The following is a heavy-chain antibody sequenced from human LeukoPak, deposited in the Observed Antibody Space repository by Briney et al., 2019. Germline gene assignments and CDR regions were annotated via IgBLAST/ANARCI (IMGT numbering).Heavy chain of an antibody. CDR1: GFTFSSYE. CDR2: ISSSGSTI. J-gene: IGHJ4*02. CDR3: ARGTTRYCSSTSCYFVY. D-gene: IGHD2-2*01. Sequence: GGSLRLSCAASGFTFSSYEMNWVRQAPGKGLEWVSYISSSGSTIYYADSVNGPFTNTRDNAKNSLYLQMNSLRAEDTAVYYCARGTTRYCSSTSCYFVYGGERGIVSVSS. V-gene: IGHV3-48*03.